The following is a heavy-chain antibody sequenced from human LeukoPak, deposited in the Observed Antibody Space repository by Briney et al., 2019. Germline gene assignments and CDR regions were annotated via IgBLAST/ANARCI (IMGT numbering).Heavy chain of an antibody. V-gene: IGHV3-33*01. CDR3: ARDPSWNYILDY. CDR1: GFTFSSYG. Sequence: GGSLRLSCAASGFTFSSYGMHWVRQAPGKGLEWVAVIWYDGSNKYYADSVKGRFTISRDNSKNTLYLQVNSLRAEDTAVYYCARDPSWNYILDYWGQGTLVTVSS. J-gene: IGHJ4*02. CDR2: IWYDGSNK. D-gene: IGHD1-7*01.